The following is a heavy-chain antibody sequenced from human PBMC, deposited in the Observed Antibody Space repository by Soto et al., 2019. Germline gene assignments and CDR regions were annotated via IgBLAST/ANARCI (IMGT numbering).Heavy chain of an antibody. CDR3: AAVVGATAFDY. Sequence: GGSLRLSCAAPGFTFSSYGMHWVRQAPGKGLEWVAVIWYDGSNKYYADSVKGRFTISRDNSKNTLYLQMNSLRAEDTAVYYCAAVVGATAFDYWGQGTLVTVSS. CDR2: IWYDGSNK. V-gene: IGHV3-33*01. D-gene: IGHD1-26*01. J-gene: IGHJ4*02. CDR1: GFTFSSYG.